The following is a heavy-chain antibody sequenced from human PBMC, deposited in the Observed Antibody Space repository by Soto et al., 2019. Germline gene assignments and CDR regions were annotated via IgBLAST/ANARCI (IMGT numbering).Heavy chain of an antibody. Sequence: PGGSLRLSCTASGFTFGDYAMSWARQAPGKGLEWVGFIRSKAYGGTTEYAASVKGRFTISRDDSKSIAYLQMNSLKTEDTAVYYCTRVYSGYDNDYWGQGTLVTVSS. D-gene: IGHD5-12*01. CDR3: TRVYSGYDNDY. J-gene: IGHJ4*02. CDR2: IRSKAYGGTT. V-gene: IGHV3-49*04. CDR1: GFTFGDYA.